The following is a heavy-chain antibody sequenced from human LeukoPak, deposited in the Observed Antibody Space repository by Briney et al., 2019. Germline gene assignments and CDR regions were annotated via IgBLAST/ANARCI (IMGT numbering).Heavy chain of an antibody. D-gene: IGHD3-3*01. CDR3: AIELRYLEWSLYDY. J-gene: IGHJ4*02. V-gene: IGHV3-74*01. CDR2: INSDGSST. CDR1: GFTFSSFW. Sequence: GGSLRLSCAASGFTFSSFWMHWVRQAPGKGLVWVSRINSDGSSTSYADSAKGRFTIPRDDAENKLYLQMNRLRAEHTAVYYCAIELRYLEWSLYDYWGQGTLVTVPS.